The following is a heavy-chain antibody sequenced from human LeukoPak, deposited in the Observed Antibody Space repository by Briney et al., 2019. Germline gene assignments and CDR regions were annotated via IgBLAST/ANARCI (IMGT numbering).Heavy chain of an antibody. J-gene: IGHJ4*02. CDR2: ISTYDGNT. V-gene: IGHV1-18*01. D-gene: IGHD3-22*01. Sequence: ASVRVSCKASGYTFANYGISWVRQAPGQGLEWMAWISTYDGNTNYAEKFQGRVTLTTDTSTTTAYMELRSLRSDDTAVYYCARDRDPYYYDSSGHADYGGRGTLLTVSS. CDR3: ARDRDPYYYDSSGHADY. CDR1: GYTFANYG.